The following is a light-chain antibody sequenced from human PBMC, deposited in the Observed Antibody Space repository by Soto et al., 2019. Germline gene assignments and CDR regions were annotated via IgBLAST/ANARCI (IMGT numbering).Light chain of an antibody. J-gene: IGLJ3*02. V-gene: IGLV4-69*01. CDR1: SGHSSYA. CDR3: SSYIPRITDWA. Sequence: QPVLTQSPSASASLGASVKLTCTLSSGHSSYAIAWHQQQPEKGPRYLMKLNSDGTHSKGDGIPDRFSGSSSGAERYLTISRLQSEDEADYYCSSYIPRITDWAFGGGTKVTVL. CDR2: LNSDGTH.